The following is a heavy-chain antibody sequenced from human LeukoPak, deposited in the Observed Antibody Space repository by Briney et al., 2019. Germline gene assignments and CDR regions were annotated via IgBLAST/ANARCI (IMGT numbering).Heavy chain of an antibody. V-gene: IGHV1-46*01. D-gene: IGHD3-3*01. CDR2: INPSGGST. J-gene: IGHJ5*02. Sequence: EASVKVSCKASGYTFTSYYMHWVRQAPGQGLEWMGIINPSGGSTNYAQKFQGRVTMTRDMSTSTVYRELSSLRSEDTAVYYCAKEPVTIFGLVRTQTTKRPHRFDPWGQGTLVTVSS. CDR3: AKEPVTIFGLVRTQTTKRPHRFDP. CDR1: GYTFTSYY.